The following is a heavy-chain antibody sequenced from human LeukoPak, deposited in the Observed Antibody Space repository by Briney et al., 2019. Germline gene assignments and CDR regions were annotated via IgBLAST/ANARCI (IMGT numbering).Heavy chain of an antibody. D-gene: IGHD5-12*01. Sequence: ASVKVSCKAAGYTFTSYGINWVRQAPGQGLEWMGWISAYNGNTNYAQKLQGRVTMTTDTSTSTAYMELRSLRSDDTAVYYCARDDALVATGSYDYWGQGTLVTVSS. CDR3: ARDDALVATGSYDY. V-gene: IGHV1-18*01. CDR1: GYTFTSYG. J-gene: IGHJ4*02. CDR2: ISAYNGNT.